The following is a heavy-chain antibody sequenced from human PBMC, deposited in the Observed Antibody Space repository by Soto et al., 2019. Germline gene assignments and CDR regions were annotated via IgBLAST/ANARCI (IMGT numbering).Heavy chain of an antibody. V-gene: IGHV3-9*01. D-gene: IGHD3-9*01. Sequence: GGSLGLSCSASGVTFDDCAMHWVRQAPGKGPEWVSGISWDSATVGYAESVKGRFTITRDDAKNSLYLQMDSLRREDTALYYCVQGRYPTLATPLDHWGQGTLVTVSS. CDR1: GVTFDDCA. CDR3: VQGRYPTLATPLDH. CDR2: ISWDSATV. J-gene: IGHJ5*02.